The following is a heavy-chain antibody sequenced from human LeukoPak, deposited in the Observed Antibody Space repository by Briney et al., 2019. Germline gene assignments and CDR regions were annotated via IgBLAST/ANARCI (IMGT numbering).Heavy chain of an antibody. D-gene: IGHD4-17*01. V-gene: IGHV3-30*02. CDR2: IRYDGSNK. J-gene: IGHJ4*02. CDR3: AKGDYGDPRNFDY. Sequence: PGGSLRLSCAASGFTFSGSGMHWVRQAPGKGLEWVAFIRYDGSNKYYADSVKGRFTISRDNSKNTLYLQMNSLRAEDTAVYYCAKGDYGDPRNFDYWGQGTLVTVSS. CDR1: GFTFSGSG.